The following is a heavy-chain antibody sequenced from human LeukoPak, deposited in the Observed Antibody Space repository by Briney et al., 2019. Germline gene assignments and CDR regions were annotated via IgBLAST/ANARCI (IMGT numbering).Heavy chain of an antibody. J-gene: IGHJ4*02. CDR2: ISAYNGNT. CDR1: GYTFTSYG. Sequence: GASVKVSCKASGYTFTSYGISWVRQAPGLGLEWMGWISAYNGNTNYAQKLQGRVTMTTDTSTSTAYMELRSLRSDDTAVYYCARVRYYGSGSYYNEDYWGQGTLVTVSS. CDR3: ARVRYYGSGSYYNEDY. V-gene: IGHV1-18*01. D-gene: IGHD3-10*01.